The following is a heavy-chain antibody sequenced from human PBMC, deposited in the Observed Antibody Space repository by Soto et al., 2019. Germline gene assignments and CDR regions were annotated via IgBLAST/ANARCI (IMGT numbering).Heavy chain of an antibody. CDR1: GFTFSSYA. CDR3: AKVEFLEWLLYRL. J-gene: IGHJ4*02. D-gene: IGHD3-3*01. V-gene: IGHV3-23*01. CDR2: ISGSGGST. Sequence: GGSLRLSCAASGFTFSSYAMSWVRQAPGKGLEWVPAISGSGGSTYYADSVKGRFTISRDNSKNTLYLQMNSLRAEDTAVYYCAKVEFLEWLLYRLWGQGTLVTVSS.